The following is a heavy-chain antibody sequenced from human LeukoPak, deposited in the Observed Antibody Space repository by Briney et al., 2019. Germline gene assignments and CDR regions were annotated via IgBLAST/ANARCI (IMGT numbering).Heavy chain of an antibody. Sequence: SETLSLTCAVYGGSFSGYYWSWIRQPPGKGLEWIGEINHSGSTNYDPSLKSRVTISVDTSKNQFSLKLSSVTAADTAVYYCARATSGYSSSWFAPELDYWGQGTLVTVSS. J-gene: IGHJ4*02. CDR1: GGSFSGYY. CDR3: ARATSGYSSSWFAPELDY. V-gene: IGHV4-34*01. D-gene: IGHD6-13*01. CDR2: INHSGST.